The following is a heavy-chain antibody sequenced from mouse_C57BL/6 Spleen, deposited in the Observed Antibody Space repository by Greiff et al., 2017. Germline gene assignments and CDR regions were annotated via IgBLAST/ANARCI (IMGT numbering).Heavy chain of an antibody. J-gene: IGHJ4*01. V-gene: IGHV5-17*01. D-gene: IGHD2-5*01. CDR3: ERNLYSNYVDYALDY. CDR1: GFTFTDYG. Sequence: EVQLVESGGGLVKPGGSLKLSCAASGFTFTDYGMHWVRQAPEKRLEWVAYISSCSSTIYYADTVKGRFTFSRDNAKNTLFLQMTSLRSEDTAMYYCERNLYSNYVDYALDYWGQGTSVTVSS. CDR2: ISSCSSTI.